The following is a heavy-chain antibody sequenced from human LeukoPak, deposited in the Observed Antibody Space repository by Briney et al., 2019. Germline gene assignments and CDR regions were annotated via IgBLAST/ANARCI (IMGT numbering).Heavy chain of an antibody. CDR2: VWSDGNTK. V-gene: IGHV3-33*01. D-gene: IGHD6-13*01. CDR3: GRGVGRASYYGMDV. J-gene: IGHJ6*02. Sequence: PGRSLRLSCAASGFNLSTYGMHWVRQAPGKGLEWVAVVWSDGNTKSYADSPKGRFTISRDTSKNTLYLQMNSLRAEDTAVYYCGRGVGRASYYGMDVWGQGTTVTVSS. CDR1: GFNLSTYG.